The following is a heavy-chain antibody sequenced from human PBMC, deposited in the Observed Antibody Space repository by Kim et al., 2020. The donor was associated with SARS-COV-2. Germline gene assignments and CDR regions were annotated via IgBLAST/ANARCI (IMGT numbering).Heavy chain of an antibody. Sequence: GGSLRLSCAASGFTFSSYGMHWVRQAPGKGLEWVAVISYDGSNKYYADSVKGRFTISRDNSKNTLYLQMNSLRAEDTAVYYCAKGDPLFEEQLDMDVWGQGTTVTVSS. D-gene: IGHD6-6*01. CDR2: ISYDGSNK. V-gene: IGHV3-30*18. CDR3: AKGDPLFEEQLDMDV. J-gene: IGHJ6*02. CDR1: GFTFSSYG.